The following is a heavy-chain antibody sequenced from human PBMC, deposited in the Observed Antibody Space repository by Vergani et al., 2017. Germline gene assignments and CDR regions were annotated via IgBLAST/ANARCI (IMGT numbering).Heavy chain of an antibody. D-gene: IGHD3-10*01. V-gene: IGHV1-3*01. CDR2: INAGNGDT. J-gene: IGHJ6*03. CDR1: GYPFISFA. Sequence: QVQLVQSGAEVKQPGASVKVSCKASGYPFISFAIHWVRQAPGQRLGWMGWINAGNGDTKYSQKFQGRVTIPRDTSASTAYMELSSLRFEDTAVYYCTRGVIIASYDMDVWGKGTTVTVSS. CDR3: TRGVIIASYDMDV.